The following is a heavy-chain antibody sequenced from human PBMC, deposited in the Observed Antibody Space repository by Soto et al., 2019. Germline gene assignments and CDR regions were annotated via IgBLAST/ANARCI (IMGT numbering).Heavy chain of an antibody. D-gene: IGHD3-22*01. Sequence: ASVKVSCRASGYTFTSYGISWVRQAPGQGLEWMGWISAYNGNTNYAQKLQGRVTMTTDTSTSTAYMELRSLRSDDTAVYYCARSDYYGSRGYQAPGAYCGRRNLVTVCS. J-gene: IGHJ4*02. V-gene: IGHV1-18*01. CDR3: ARSDYYGSRGYQAPGAY. CDR1: GYTFTSYG. CDR2: ISAYNGNT.